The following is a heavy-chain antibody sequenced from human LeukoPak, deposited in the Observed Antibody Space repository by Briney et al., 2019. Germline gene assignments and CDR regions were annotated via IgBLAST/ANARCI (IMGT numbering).Heavy chain of an antibody. J-gene: IGHJ6*02. CDR2: INPGNGDT. V-gene: IGHV1-3*01. D-gene: IGHD2-15*01. Sequence: ASVKVSCKGSGYTFTNYAVHWVRQAPGQRLEWLGWINPGNGDTKYSQNFQGRVTVTSDTSAATAYVELNSLTSEDTTVYYCARERWHCRVNCYSVYYYALDVWGQGTTVTVSS. CDR3: ARERWHCRVNCYSVYYYALDV. CDR1: GYTFTNYA.